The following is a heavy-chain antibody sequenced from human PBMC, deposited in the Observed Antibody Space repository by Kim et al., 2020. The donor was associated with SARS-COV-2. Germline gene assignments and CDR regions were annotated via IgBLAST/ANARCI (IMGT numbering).Heavy chain of an antibody. J-gene: IGHJ6*02. D-gene: IGHD3-10*01. CDR2: IIPIFGTA. CDR1: GGTFSSYA. CDR3: ARDGGFRERTTGYGMDV. V-gene: IGHV1-69*13. Sequence: SVKVSCKASGGTFSSYAISWVRQAPGQGLEWMGGIIPIFGTANYAQKFQGRVTITADESTSTAYMELSSLRSEDTAVYYCARDGGFRERTTGYGMDVWGQGTTVTVSS.